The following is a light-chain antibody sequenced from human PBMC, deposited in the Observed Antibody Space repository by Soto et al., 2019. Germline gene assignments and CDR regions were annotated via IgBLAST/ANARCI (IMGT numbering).Light chain of an antibody. CDR1: ESVSSH. J-gene: IGKJ1*01. CDR3: QQYGGSPRT. CDR2: GAS. V-gene: IGKV3-15*01. Sequence: ERVMTQSPATLSVSPGERATLSCRASESVSSHLAWYQQKPGLAPRLLIYGASTRATGVPARFIGSGSGTEFTLTISRLEPEDFAVYYCQQYGGSPRTFGQGTKVDIK.